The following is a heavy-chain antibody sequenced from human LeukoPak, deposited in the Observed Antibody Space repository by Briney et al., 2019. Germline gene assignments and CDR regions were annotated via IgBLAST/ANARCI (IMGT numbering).Heavy chain of an antibody. V-gene: IGHV3-7*01. Sequence: PGGSLRLSCAASGFTFSSYWMSWVRQAPGKGLEWVANIKQDGSEKYYVDSVKGRFTISRDNAKNSLYLQMNSLRAEDTAVYYCARDGTVPAATLRDYWGQGTLVTVSS. CDR3: ARDGTVPAATLRDY. CDR1: GFTFSSYW. D-gene: IGHD2-2*01. CDR2: IKQDGSEK. J-gene: IGHJ4*02.